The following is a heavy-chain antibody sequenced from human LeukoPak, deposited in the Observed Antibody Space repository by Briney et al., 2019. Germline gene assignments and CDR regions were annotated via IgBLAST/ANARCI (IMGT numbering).Heavy chain of an antibody. CDR3: ARYTAYCSSTSCRPYYYYYYMDV. J-gene: IGHJ6*03. CDR1: GFTFSSYA. CDR2: ISGSGGST. Sequence: PGGSLRLSCAASGFTFSSYAMSWVRQAPGKGLEWVSAISGSGGSTYYADSVKGRFTISRDNAKNTMYLQMNSLRAEDTAVYYCARYTAYCSSTSCRPYYYYYYMDVWGKGTTVTISS. V-gene: IGHV3-23*01. D-gene: IGHD2-2*01.